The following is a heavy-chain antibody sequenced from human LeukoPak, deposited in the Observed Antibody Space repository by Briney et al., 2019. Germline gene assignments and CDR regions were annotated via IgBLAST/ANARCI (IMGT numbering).Heavy chain of an antibody. J-gene: IGHJ3*02. V-gene: IGHV1-69*05. CDR2: IVPIFGTA. D-gene: IGHD5-24*01. Sequence: SVKVSCKASGGTFSSYAISWVRQAPGQGLEWMGGIVPIFGTANYAQKFQGRVTITTDESTSTAYMELSSLRSEDTAVYYCARPGGRRWLQLNAFDIWGQGTMVTVSS. CDR3: ARPGGRRWLQLNAFDI. CDR1: GGTFSSYA.